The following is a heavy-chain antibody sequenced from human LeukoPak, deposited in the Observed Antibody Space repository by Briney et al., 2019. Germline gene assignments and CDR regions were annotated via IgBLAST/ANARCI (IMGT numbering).Heavy chain of an antibody. Sequence: SETLSLTCTVSGASISSGGFYWNWIRQHPGKGPEWIGYIYYSGSTYYNPSLKTRVTISVDTSKNQFSLKLSSVTAADTAVYYCARDGYNGAFDIWGQGTMVTVSS. CDR2: IYYSGST. D-gene: IGHD5-18*01. V-gene: IGHV4-31*03. CDR1: GASISSGGFY. J-gene: IGHJ3*02. CDR3: ARDGYNGAFDI.